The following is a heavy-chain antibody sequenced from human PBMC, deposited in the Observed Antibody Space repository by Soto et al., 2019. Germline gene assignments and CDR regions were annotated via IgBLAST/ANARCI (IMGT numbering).Heavy chain of an antibody. CDR3: ARDRWFDP. CDR2: ISYSGST. CDR1: GGSISGYY. J-gene: IGHJ5*02. V-gene: IGHV4-59*01. Sequence: SETLSLTCTVSGGSISGYYWSWIRQPPGKGLEWIGYISYSGSTNYNPSLKSRVTISVDTSKNQFSLKLSSVTAADTAVYYCARDRWFDPWGQGTLVTVSS.